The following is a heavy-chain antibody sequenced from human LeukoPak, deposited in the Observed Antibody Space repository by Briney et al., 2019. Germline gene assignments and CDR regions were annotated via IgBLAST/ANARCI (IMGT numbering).Heavy chain of an antibody. CDR1: GDSISSGDYY. J-gene: IGHJ4*02. CDR3: ARVIVGNNYDILTSYYIPPHFDY. D-gene: IGHD3-9*01. CDR2: IYSSGST. Sequence: SETLSLTCTVSGDSISSGDYYWSWIRQPPGKGLEWVGYIYSSGSTYYNPSLKSRVTISVDTSKNQFSLKLSSVTAADTALYYCARVIVGNNYDILTSYYIPPHFDYWGQGTLVTVSS. V-gene: IGHV4-30-4*01.